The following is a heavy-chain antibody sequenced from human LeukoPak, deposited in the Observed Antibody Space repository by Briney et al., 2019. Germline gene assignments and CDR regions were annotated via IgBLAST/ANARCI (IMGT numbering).Heavy chain of an antibody. Sequence: PGGSLRLPCAASGFTFSSYAKSWVRQAPGKGLEWVSAISGSGGSTYYADSVKGRFTISRDNSKNTLYLQMNSLRAEDTAVYYCAKSVTGGFDYWGQGTLVTVSS. CDR1: GFTFSSYA. CDR3: AKSVTGGFDY. J-gene: IGHJ4*02. V-gene: IGHV3-23*01. D-gene: IGHD7-27*01. CDR2: ISGSGGST.